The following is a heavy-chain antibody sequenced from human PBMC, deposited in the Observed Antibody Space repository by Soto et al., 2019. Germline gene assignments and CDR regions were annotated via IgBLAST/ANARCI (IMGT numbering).Heavy chain of an antibody. CDR2: XYYSVST. D-gene: IGHD2-15*01. CDR3: ARAPCGGGSCYSATGWFAP. V-gene: IGHV4-31*03. Sequence: SETLSLTCTVSVGSISSCGYYCSCIRQHPGKGLEWIGXXYYSVSTYYNPSLKGRVTISVDTSKSQFSMKMSYVTAAETDVYYCARAPCGGGSCYSATGWFAPWGQGTMVTLSS. J-gene: IGHJ5*02. CDR1: VGSISSCGYY.